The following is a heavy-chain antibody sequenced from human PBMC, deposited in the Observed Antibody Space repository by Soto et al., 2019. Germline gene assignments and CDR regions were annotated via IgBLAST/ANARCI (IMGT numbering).Heavy chain of an antibody. D-gene: IGHD1-7*01. CDR2: TYYRSKWYN. CDR3: ARDGDWNFRYNWFDP. V-gene: IGHV6-1*01. CDR1: GDSIASNSAA. Sequence: SETLSLTCGISGDSIASNSAAWNWIRQSPSRGLEWLGRTYYRSKWYNDYAVSVKSRITINPDTSKNQFSLQLNSVTPEDTAVYYCARDGDWNFRYNWFDPWGQGTLVTVSS. J-gene: IGHJ5*02.